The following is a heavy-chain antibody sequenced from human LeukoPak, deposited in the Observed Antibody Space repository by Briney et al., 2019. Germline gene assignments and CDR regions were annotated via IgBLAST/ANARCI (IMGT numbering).Heavy chain of an antibody. V-gene: IGHV3-30-3*01. J-gene: IGHJ4*02. CDR3: ARDGGWSLDY. Sequence: GGSLRLSCAASGFTFSSYAMRWVRQAPGKGLEWVAVISYDGSNKYYADSVKGRFTISRDNSKNTLYLQMNSLRAEDTAVYYCARDGGWSLDYWGQGTLVTVSS. CDR2: ISYDGSNK. D-gene: IGHD6-19*01. CDR1: GFTFSSYA.